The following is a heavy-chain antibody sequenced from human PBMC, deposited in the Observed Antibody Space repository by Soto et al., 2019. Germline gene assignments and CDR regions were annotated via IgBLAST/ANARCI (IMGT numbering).Heavy chain of an antibody. CDR2: IYYNRRT. D-gene: IGHD5-12*01. CDR3: ARDGSGYASFDY. V-gene: IGHV4-31*03. J-gene: IGHJ4*02. CDR1: GGSITIGGYY. Sequence: QVQLQESGPGLVKPSETLSLTCTVSGGSITIGGYYWSWICQHPGKGREWIGYIYYNRRTYYNPSLTSRLTISLDTSKNQFSLRLSSVTAADTAIYYCARDGSGYASFDYWGQGTLVTVSS.